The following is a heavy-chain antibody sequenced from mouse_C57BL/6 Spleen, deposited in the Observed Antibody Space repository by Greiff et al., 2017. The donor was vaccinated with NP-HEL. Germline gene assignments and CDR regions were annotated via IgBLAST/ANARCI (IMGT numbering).Heavy chain of an antibody. J-gene: IGHJ1*03. CDR2: INPGSGGT. V-gene: IGHV1-54*01. Sequence: VQLQQSGAELVRPGTSVKVSCKASGYAFTNYLIEWVKQRPGQGLEWIGVINPGSGGTNYNEKFKGKATLTADKSSSTAYMQLSSLTSEDSAVYFCARRYYYGSSGYWYFDVWGTGTTVTVSS. D-gene: IGHD1-1*01. CDR1: GYAFTNYL. CDR3: ARRYYYGSSGYWYFDV.